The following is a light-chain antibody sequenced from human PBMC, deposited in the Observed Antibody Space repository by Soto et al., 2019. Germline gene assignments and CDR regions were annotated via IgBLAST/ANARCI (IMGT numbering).Light chain of an antibody. CDR1: QSVSRSY. CDR3: QQYNNWPPIT. J-gene: IGKJ5*01. CDR2: GAS. Sequence: EIVFTQSPGTLSLSPGDIATLSWRASQSVSRSYLGWYQQKPGQAPRLVIYGASTRATGIPARFSGSGSGTEFTLTINSLQSADFAVYYCQQYNNWPPITFGQGTRLEI. V-gene: IGKV3-15*01.